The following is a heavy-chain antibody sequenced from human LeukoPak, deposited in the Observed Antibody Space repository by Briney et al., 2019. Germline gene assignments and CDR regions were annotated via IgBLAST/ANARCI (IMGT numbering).Heavy chain of an antibody. CDR3: ATDRQYYDFWSGYVN. D-gene: IGHD3-3*01. CDR2: FDPEDGET. CDR1: GYTLTELS. V-gene: IGHV1-24*01. Sequence: ASVKVSCKVSGYTLTELSMHWVRQAPGKGLEGMGGFDPEDGETIYAQKFQGRVTMTEDTSTDTAYMELSSLRSEDTAVYYCATDRQYYDFWSGYVNWGQGTLVTVSP. J-gene: IGHJ4*02.